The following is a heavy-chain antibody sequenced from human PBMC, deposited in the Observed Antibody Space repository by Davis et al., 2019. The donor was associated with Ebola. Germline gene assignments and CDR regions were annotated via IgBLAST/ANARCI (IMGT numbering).Heavy chain of an antibody. CDR3: ARDDYYGSGSLDY. V-gene: IGHV4-59*11. Sequence: MPSETLSLTCTVSGASISGHYWSWIRQTPGKGLEWIGCIFHSGSTNYNPSLQSRVTILVDTSRNQFSLRVNSVTAADTAVYYCARDDYYGSGSLDYWGQGTLVTVSS. J-gene: IGHJ4*02. CDR1: GASISGHY. D-gene: IGHD3-10*01. CDR2: IFHSGST.